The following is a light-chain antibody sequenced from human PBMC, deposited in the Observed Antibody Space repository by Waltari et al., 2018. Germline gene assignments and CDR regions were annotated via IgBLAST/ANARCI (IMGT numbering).Light chain of an antibody. V-gene: IGKV3-15*01. J-gene: IGKJ2*01. Sequence: EIVMTQSPDTLSVFPGDRATLSCRASPGISSNLAWDQQRHGQAPRLLMYGTSTRATGIPASFSGSGSGTEFTLTISSLQSEDSAVYYCQHYNNWPPVYTFGRGTNLEIK. CDR3: QHYNNWPPVYT. CDR2: GTS. CDR1: PGISSN.